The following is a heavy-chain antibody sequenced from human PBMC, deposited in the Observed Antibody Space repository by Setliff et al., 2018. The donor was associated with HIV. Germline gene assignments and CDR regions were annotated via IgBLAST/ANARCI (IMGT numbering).Heavy chain of an antibody. V-gene: IGHV4-39*07. CDR2: IHHSGTT. J-gene: IGHJ4*02. Sequence: FETLSLTCTVSGGSISSSRYYWAWIRQSPGKGLDWIGSIHHSGTTYYNPSLKSRVTISVDTTTNQVSLQVNSVTAVDTAVYYCARVPHRVVGTTTLLYHFDYWGLGTLVTVSS. CDR3: ARVPHRVVGTTTLLYHFDY. CDR1: GGSISSSRYY. D-gene: IGHD1-26*01.